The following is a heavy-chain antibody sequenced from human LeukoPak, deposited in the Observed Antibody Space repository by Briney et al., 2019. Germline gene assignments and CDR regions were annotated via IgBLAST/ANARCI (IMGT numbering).Heavy chain of an antibody. CDR3: ARHVRSAAAGTFDY. CDR1: GVSIFSYY. Sequence: PSETLSLTCSVSGVSIFSYYWNWIRQPPGKGLEWIGYIYYSGSTNYNPSLKSRVTISVDTSKNQFSLKLSSVTAADTAVYYCARHVRSAAAGTFDYWGQGTLVTVSS. V-gene: IGHV4-59*08. J-gene: IGHJ4*02. CDR2: IYYSGST. D-gene: IGHD6-13*01.